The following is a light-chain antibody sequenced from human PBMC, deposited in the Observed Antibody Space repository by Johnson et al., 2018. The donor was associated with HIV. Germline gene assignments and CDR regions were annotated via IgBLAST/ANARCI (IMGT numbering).Light chain of an antibody. CDR1: SSNIGNNY. V-gene: IGLV1-51*02. CDR3: GTWDSGLGALYV. J-gene: IGLJ1*01. Sequence: QSVLTQPPSVSAAPGQRVTISCSGSSSNIGNNYVSWYQQLPGTAPKLLIYENNKRPSGIPDRFSGSKSGTSATLGITGLQTGDEADYYCGTWDSGLGALYVFGTGTKVTFL. CDR2: ENN.